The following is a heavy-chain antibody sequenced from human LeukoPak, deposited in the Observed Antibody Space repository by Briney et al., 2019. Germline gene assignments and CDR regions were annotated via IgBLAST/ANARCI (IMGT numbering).Heavy chain of an antibody. J-gene: IGHJ5*02. V-gene: IGHV4-61*02. CDR2: IYTSGST. D-gene: IGHD2-2*01. CDR1: GGSISSGNFY. CDR3: ARDWRCSSTPTAGCNWFDP. Sequence: KASETLSLTCTVSGGSISSGNFYWSWIRQPAGKGLEWIGRIYTSGSTNYNPSLKSRVTISVDTSKNQFSLKLSSVAAADTAVYYCARDWRCSSTPTAGCNWFDPWGQGTLVTVSS.